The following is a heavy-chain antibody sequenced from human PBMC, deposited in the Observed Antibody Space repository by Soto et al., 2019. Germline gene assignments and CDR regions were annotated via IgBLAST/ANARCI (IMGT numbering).Heavy chain of an antibody. CDR2: IIPIFGTA. Sequence: GASVKVSCKASGGTFSSYAISWVRQAPGQGLEWMGGIIPIFGTANYAQKFQGRVTITADESTSTAYMELSSLRSEDTAVYYCARASPPRVSGSYFKYYYGMDVWGQGTTVTVSS. D-gene: IGHD1-26*01. CDR1: GGTFSSYA. V-gene: IGHV1-69*13. CDR3: ARASPPRVSGSYFKYYYGMDV. J-gene: IGHJ6*02.